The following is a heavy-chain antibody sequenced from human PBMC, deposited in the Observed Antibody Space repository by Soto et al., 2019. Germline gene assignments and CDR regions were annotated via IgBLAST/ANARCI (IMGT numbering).Heavy chain of an antibody. V-gene: IGHV3-30*18. CDR1: GFTFSSYG. CDR2: ISYDGSNK. J-gene: IGHJ6*02. D-gene: IGHD3-10*01. CDR3: AKDYGSGMDV. Sequence: QVQLVESGGGVVQPGRSLRLSCAASGFTFSSYGMHWVRQAPGKGLEWVAVISYDGSNKYYADSVKGRFTISRDNSKNTLYLQMNSLRAEDTAVYYCAKDYGSGMDVWGQGTTVTVSS.